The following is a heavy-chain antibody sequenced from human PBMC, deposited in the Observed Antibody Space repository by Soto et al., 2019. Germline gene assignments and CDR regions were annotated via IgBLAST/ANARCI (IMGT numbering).Heavy chain of an antibody. V-gene: IGHV4-59*01. CDR3: AQSTCWPGFDF. D-gene: IGHD2-2*01. J-gene: IGHJ4*02. Sequence: QVQLQESGPGLVKPSETLSLTCTVSGGSISSNYWSWIRQPPGKGLEWIGYIYNSGSTSYNPSLKSRVTISADTSKNQFSLKLSSVTAADTAVYYCAQSTCWPGFDFWGQGTLVTVSS. CDR1: GGSISSNY. CDR2: IYNSGST.